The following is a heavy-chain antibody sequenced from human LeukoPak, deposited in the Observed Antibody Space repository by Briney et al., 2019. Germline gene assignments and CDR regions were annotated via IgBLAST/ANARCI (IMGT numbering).Heavy chain of an antibody. CDR2: IYYSGST. V-gene: IGHV4-30-4*01. CDR3: ARVGYCSGGSCRFSYFDY. D-gene: IGHD2-15*01. Sequence: SETLFLTCTVSGGSISSPDYYWSWIRQPPGRGLEWIGYIYYSGSTYYNPSLKSRVTISIDTSKNQFSLKLSSVTAADTAVYFCARVGYCSGGSCRFSYFDYWGQGSLVTVSS. J-gene: IGHJ4*02. CDR1: GGSISSPDYY.